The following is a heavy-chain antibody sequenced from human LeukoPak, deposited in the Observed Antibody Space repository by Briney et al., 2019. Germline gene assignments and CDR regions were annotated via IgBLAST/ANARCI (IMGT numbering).Heavy chain of an antibody. CDR3: ARSGLFYGSGSHFDY. V-gene: IGHV3-33*01. D-gene: IGHD3-10*01. CDR1: GFTFSSYG. Sequence: GGSLRLSCAASGFTFSSYGMHWVRQAPGKGLEWVAVIWYDGSNKYYADSVKGRFTISRDNSKNTLYLQMNSLSAEDTAVYYCARSGLFYGSGSHFDYWGQGTLVTVSS. J-gene: IGHJ4*02. CDR2: IWYDGSNK.